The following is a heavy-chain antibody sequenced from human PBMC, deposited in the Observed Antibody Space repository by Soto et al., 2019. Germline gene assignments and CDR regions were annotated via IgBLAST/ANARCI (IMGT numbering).Heavy chain of an antibody. CDR3: ARVSYDSSGYPTSYYYYGMDV. D-gene: IGHD3-22*01. CDR1: GYTFTSYD. Sequence: ASVKVSCKASGYTFTSYDMHWVRQAPGQGLECMGIINPSGGSTSYAQKFQGRVTMTRDTSTSTVYMELSSLRSEDTAVYYCARVSYDSSGYPTSYYYYGMDVWGQGTTVTVSS. J-gene: IGHJ6*02. CDR2: INPSGGST. V-gene: IGHV1-46*01.